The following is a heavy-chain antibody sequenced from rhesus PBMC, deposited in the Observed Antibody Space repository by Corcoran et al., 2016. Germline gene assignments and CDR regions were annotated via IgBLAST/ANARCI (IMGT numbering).Heavy chain of an antibody. CDR1: GGSLSDSYR. D-gene: IGHD4-23*01. V-gene: IGHV4S10*01. J-gene: IGHJ4*01. CDR2: IYGSSTST. Sequence: QVQLQESGPGVVKPSETLSLTCAVSGGSLSDSYRWSWIRQPPGKGLDWIGYIYGSSTSTNYNPSLKSRVTISKDTSKNQFSLKLSSVTAADTAVYYCAAQYVSFDYWGQGVLVTVSS. CDR3: AAQYVSFDY.